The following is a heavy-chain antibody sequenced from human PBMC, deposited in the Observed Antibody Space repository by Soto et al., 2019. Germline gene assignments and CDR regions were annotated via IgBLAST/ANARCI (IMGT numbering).Heavy chain of an antibody. CDR2: INHSGST. CDR1: DGKFIDYY. J-gene: IGHJ6*03. Sequence: FVMLPHTYTVEDGKFIDYYWRWIRKHTGKGLEWIGEINHSGSTNYNPSLKSRVTISVDTSKNQFSLKLSSVTAADTAVYYCARGPKKVPAAINYMEVWGKGTTVTVSS. V-gene: IGHV4-34*01. D-gene: IGHD2-2*01. CDR3: ARGPKKVPAAINYMEV.